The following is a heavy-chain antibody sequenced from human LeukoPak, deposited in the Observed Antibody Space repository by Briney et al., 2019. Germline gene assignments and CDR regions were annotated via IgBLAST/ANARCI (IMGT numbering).Heavy chain of an antibody. CDR3: AKGPNYDFWSGTDY. CDR1: GFTFDDYA. V-gene: IGHV3-9*01. D-gene: IGHD3-3*01. Sequence: GGSLRLSCAASGFTFDDYAMHWVRQAPGKGLEWVSGISWNSGSIGYADSVKGRFTISRDNAKNSLYLQMNSLRAEDTALYYCAKGPNYDFWSGTDYWGQGTLVTVSS. CDR2: ISWNSGSI. J-gene: IGHJ4*02.